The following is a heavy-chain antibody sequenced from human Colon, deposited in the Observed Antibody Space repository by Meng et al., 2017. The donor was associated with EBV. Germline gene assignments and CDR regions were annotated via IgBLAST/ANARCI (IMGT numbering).Heavy chain of an antibody. J-gene: IGHJ5*02. V-gene: IGHV4-59*08. CDR1: GGSICIYY. CDR2: IYYSGST. Sequence: QVHVTVPGPVLVNPSESLALTCTLSGGSICIYYWSWSRQPPGKGLEWIGYIYYSGSTNYNPSLKSRVTISVDTSKNQFSLKLSSVTAADTAVYYCARHFINWFDPWGQGTLVTVSS. CDR3: ARHFINWFDP.